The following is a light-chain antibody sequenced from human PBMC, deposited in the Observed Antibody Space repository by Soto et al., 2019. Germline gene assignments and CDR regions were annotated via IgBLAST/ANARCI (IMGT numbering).Light chain of an antibody. Sequence: QSVLTQPASVSGSPGQSITISCTGTSSDVCGYNYVSWYQQHPGKAPKLMIYEVSNRPSGVSNRFSGSKSGNTASLTISGLQAEDEADYYCSSYTSSSTLVVGTGTKLTVL. CDR2: EVS. CDR3: SSYTSSSTLV. J-gene: IGLJ1*01. CDR1: SSDVCGYNY. V-gene: IGLV2-14*01.